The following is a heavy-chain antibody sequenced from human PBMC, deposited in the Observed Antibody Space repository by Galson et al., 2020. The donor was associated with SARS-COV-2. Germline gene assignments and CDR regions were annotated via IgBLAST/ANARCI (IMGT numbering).Heavy chain of an antibody. Sequence: PGQGLEWMGWISPNSGGTNYAQKFQGRVTMTRDTSISTAYMDLSSLTDDDTALYYCARDVATAAGTYYFDYWGQGTLVTVS. CDR2: ISPNSGGT. D-gene: IGHD6-13*01. V-gene: IGHV1-2*02. CDR3: ARDVATAAGTYYFDY. J-gene: IGHJ4*02.